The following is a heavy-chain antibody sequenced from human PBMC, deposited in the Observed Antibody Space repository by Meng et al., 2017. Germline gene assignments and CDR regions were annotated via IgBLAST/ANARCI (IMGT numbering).Heavy chain of an antibody. J-gene: IGHJ1*01. V-gene: IGHV1-18*01. D-gene: IGHD4-11*01. Sequence: QVQLGPAGAEVKKPGASVKVSCKASGYTFTSYGISWVRQAPGQGLEWMGWISAYNGNTNYAQKLQGRVTMTTDTSTSTAYMELRSLRSDDTAVYYCAQTTVTTYSEYFQHWGQGTLVTVSS. CDR1: GYTFTSYG. CDR3: AQTTVTTYSEYFQH. CDR2: ISAYNGNT.